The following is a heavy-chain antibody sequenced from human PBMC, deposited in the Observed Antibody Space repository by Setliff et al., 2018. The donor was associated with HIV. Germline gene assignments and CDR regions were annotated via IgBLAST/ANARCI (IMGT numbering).Heavy chain of an antibody. V-gene: IGHV1-69*13. CDR3: ARGVYCSGGSCSWRDLRTYGMDV. J-gene: IGHJ6*02. CDR1: GDTFSSYA. Sequence: ASVKVSCKASGDTFSSYAISWVRQAPGQGLEWMGGIIPIFGTANYAQKFQGRVTITADESTSTAYMELSSLRSEDTAVYYCARGVYCSGGSCSWRDLRTYGMDVWGQGTTVTVSS. D-gene: IGHD2-15*01. CDR2: IIPIFGTA.